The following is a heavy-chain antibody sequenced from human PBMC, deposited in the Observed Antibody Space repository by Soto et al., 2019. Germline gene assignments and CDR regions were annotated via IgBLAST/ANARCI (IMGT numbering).Heavy chain of an antibody. CDR1: GYSFSSYW. CDR2: IYPGDSDT. V-gene: IGHV5-51*01. Sequence: PGEALKISCKGSGYSFSSYWIGWVRQMPGKGLEWMGIIYPGDSDTRYSPSFQGQVTISADKSITTAYLQWSSLKASDTAMFYCASAGLSGSYEHWAQGTLVTVSS. J-gene: IGHJ4*02. D-gene: IGHD3-10*01. CDR3: ASAGLSGSYEH.